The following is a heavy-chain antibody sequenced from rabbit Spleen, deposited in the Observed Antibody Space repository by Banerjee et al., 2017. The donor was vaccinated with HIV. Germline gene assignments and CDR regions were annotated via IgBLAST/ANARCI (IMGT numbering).Heavy chain of an antibody. D-gene: IGHD1-1*01. CDR3: ARNYVNAFDP. CDR2: IYGGSGTST. CDR1: GFSFSSSYY. V-gene: IGHV1S40*01. Sequence: QSLEESGGGLVQPEGSLTLTCTASGFSFSSSYYMCWVRQAPGKGLEWIACIYGGSGTSTAYASWAKGRFTISKTSSTTVTLQMTSLTVADTATYFCARNYVNAFDPWGPGTLVTVS. J-gene: IGHJ2*01.